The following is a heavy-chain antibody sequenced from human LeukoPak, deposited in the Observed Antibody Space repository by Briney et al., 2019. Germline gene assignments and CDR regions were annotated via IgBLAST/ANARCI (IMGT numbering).Heavy chain of an antibody. V-gene: IGHV4-61*02. CDR3: ARDGAYCGGDCYPGFDP. CDR2: IYTSGST. D-gene: IGHD2-21*01. Sequence: SETLSLTCTVSGGSISSGSYYWSWIRQPAGKGLEWIGRIYTSGSTNYNPSLKSRVTISVDTSKNQFSLKLSSVTAADTAVYYCARDGAYCGGDCYPGFDPWGQGTLVTVSS. J-gene: IGHJ5*02. CDR1: GGSISSGSYY.